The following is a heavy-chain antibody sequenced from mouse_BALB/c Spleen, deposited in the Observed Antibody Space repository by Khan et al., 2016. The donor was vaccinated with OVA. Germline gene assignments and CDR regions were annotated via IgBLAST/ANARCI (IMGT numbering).Heavy chain of an antibody. D-gene: IGHD2-4*01. CDR3: ARKDYYDYDPFPY. J-gene: IGHJ3*01. CDR2: ISYSGNT. Sequence: QLEESGPGLVKPSQSLSLTCTVTGYSITSEYTWNWIRQFPGSKLEWTGFISYSGNTRYNPSLKSRISITRDTSKNQFFLRLNSVTSEDTATYYSARKDYYDYDPFPYWGQGTLVTVSA. V-gene: IGHV3-2*02. CDR1: GYSITSEYT.